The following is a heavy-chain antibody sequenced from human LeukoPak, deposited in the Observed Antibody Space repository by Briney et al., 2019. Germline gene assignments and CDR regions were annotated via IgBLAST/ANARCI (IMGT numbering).Heavy chain of an antibody. D-gene: IGHD2-15*01. CDR3: AREVMVVAATTFWYFDL. V-gene: IGHV3-53*01. Sequence: GGSLRLSCTVSGFTVSSNSWSWVRQAPGKGLEWVSFIYSGGKTHSSDSVKGRFTISRDNAKSSLYLQMNSLRAEDTAVYYCAREVMVVAATTFWYFDLWGRGTLVTVSS. CDR2: IYSGGKT. J-gene: IGHJ2*01. CDR1: GFTVSSNS.